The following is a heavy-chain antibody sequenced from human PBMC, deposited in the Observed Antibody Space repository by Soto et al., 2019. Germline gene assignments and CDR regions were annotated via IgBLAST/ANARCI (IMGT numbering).Heavy chain of an antibody. J-gene: IGHJ6*03. CDR1: GFTFSRYG. V-gene: IGHV3-33*01. CDR3: ARDRLQQLGPPYADYYMDV. CDR2: IWVDGSSQ. D-gene: IGHD6-13*01. Sequence: QVQLVESGGGVVQPGWSLRLSCASSGFTFSRYGMHWVRQAPGKGLEWVGVIWVDGSSQFYADSVKGRFTFSRDNSKNTLYLQMNSLRAEHTAVYYCARDRLQQLGPPYADYYMDVWGKGTTVTVSS.